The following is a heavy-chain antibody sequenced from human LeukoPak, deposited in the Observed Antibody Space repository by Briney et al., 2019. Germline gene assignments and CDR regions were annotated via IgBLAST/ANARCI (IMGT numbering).Heavy chain of an antibody. D-gene: IGHD5-12*01. CDR3: ARRSSDYDRYLDL. J-gene: IGHJ2*01. V-gene: IGHV5-51*01. CDR2: IYPGDSDT. Sequence: GESLKISCKGSGYSFSTYWIGWIRQMPGRGLEWMGIIYPGDSDTRYIPSFEGQVTISADESSNTAYLQWSSLKASDTAMYYCARRSSDYDRYLDLWGRGTLVTVSS. CDR1: GYSFSTYW.